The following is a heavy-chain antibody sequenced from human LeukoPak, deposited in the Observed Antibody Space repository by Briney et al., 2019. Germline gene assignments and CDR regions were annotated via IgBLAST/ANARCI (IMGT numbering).Heavy chain of an antibody. J-gene: IGHJ5*02. CDR3: AREVIAVAENWFDP. CDR2: IYTSGST. CDR1: GGSISSYY. Sequence: PSETLSLTCTVSGGSISSYYWSWIRQPAGKGLEWIGRIYTSGSTNYNPSLKSRVTMSVDTSKNQFPLKLSSVTAADTAVYYCAREVIAVAENWFDPWGQGTLVTASS. V-gene: IGHV4-4*07. D-gene: IGHD6-19*01.